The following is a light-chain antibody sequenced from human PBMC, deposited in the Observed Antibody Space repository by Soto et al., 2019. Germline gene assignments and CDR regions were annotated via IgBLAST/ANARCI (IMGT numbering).Light chain of an antibody. V-gene: IGLV2-14*01. CDR2: DVS. CDR3: SSYATSSTRV. J-gene: IGLJ3*02. CDR1: SSDVGGYDY. Sequence: QSALTQPASVSGSPGQSITISCTGTSSDVGGYDYVSWYQQHPGKAPKLIIYDVSDRPSGVSNRFSGSKSANTASLTISGLQAEDEADYYCSSYATSSTRVFGGGTKVTVL.